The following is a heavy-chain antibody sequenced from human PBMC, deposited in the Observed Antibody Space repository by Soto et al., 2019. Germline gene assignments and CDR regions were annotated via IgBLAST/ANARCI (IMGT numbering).Heavy chain of an antibody. V-gene: IGHV4-34*01. D-gene: IGHD3-10*01. CDR2: INDSGDI. J-gene: IGHJ6*03. CDR1: GGSFSGYQ. CDR3: ARGLILWFGELSRRGGYYYYMDV. Sequence: QVHLQQWGAGLLKPSETLSLTCAVYGGSFSGYQWSWIRQTPGKGLEWIGGINDSGDINYNPSLISLVTILVAPPKKQISLTLSSVTAAATAVYYCARGLILWFGELSRRGGYYYYMDVWGKGTTVTVSS.